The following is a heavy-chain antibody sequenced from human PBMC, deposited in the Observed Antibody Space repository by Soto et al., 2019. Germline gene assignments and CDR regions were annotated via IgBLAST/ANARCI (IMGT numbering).Heavy chain of an antibody. D-gene: IGHD3-3*01. Sequence: GGSLRLSCAASGFTFNGYWMSWVRQAPGKGLEWVANIKQDGSEKYYVDSVKGRFTISRDNAKNSLYLQMNSLRAEDTALYYCARDRVLRFLEWLPYYGMDVWGQGTTVTVSS. CDR2: IKQDGSEK. V-gene: IGHV3-7*01. CDR1: GFTFNGYW. J-gene: IGHJ6*02. CDR3: ARDRVLRFLEWLPYYGMDV.